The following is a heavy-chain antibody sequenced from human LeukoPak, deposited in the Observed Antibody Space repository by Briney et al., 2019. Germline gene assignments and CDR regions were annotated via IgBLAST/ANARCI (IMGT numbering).Heavy chain of an antibody. CDR1: GFTFSSSA. Sequence: GGSLRLSCAASGFTFSSSAMSWVRQAPGKGLEWVSGIRGSGGNTDYADSVKGRFTISRDNSKNTLFLQMNSLRAEDTAIYYCAKDRYYGSGTYYNPRLDYWGQGTLVTVSS. V-gene: IGHV3-23*01. CDR2: IRGSGGNT. J-gene: IGHJ4*02. D-gene: IGHD3-10*01. CDR3: AKDRYYGSGTYYNPRLDY.